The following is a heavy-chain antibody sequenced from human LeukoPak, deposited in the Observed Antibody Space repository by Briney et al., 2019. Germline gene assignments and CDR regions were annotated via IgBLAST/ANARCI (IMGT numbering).Heavy chain of an antibody. CDR1: GGSMSSYY. D-gene: IGHD3-10*01. V-gene: IGHV4-59*08. CDR2: NYYSGST. J-gene: IGHJ4*02. Sequence: SETLSLTCTVSGGSMSSYYWSWIRQPPGKGLEWIGYNYYSGSTNYHPSLKSRVTISVDTSKNQFSLKLSSVTAADTAVYYCARHYYGSGSYYSNFDYWGQGTLVTVSS. CDR3: ARHYYGSGSYYSNFDY.